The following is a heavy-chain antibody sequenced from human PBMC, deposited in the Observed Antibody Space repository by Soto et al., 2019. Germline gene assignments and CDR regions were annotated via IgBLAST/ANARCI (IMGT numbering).Heavy chain of an antibody. CDR3: ARGGRIVDTGIGYYYYHAMDV. D-gene: IGHD5-18*01. J-gene: IGHJ6*02. V-gene: IGHV1-46*01. CDR1: GYTFTSYY. CDR2: FNPTGDTA. Sequence: GASVKVSCKASGYTFTSYYIHWVRQAPGQGLEWMGIFNPTGDTASYAQKLQGRVNMTRDTSTGTAYMELGSLRSEDTAVYYCARGGRIVDTGIGYYYYHAMDVWGQGTTVTVSS.